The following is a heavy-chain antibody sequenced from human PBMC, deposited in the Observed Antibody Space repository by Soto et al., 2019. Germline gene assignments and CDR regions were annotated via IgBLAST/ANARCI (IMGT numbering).Heavy chain of an antibody. CDR1: GGSISSYY. V-gene: IGHV4-59*01. CDR3: ARVLKNYGIDY. CDR2: IYYSGST. Sequence: SETLSLTCTVSGGSISSYYWSWVRQPPGKGLEWIGYIYYSGSTNYNPSLKSRVTISVDTSKNQFSLKLSSVTAADTAVYYCARVLKNYGIDYWGQGTLVTVSS. J-gene: IGHJ4*02. D-gene: IGHD4-17*01.